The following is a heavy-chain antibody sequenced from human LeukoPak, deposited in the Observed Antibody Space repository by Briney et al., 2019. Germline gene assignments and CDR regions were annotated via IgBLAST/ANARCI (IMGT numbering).Heavy chain of an antibody. D-gene: IGHD3-22*01. V-gene: IGHV4-39*07. J-gene: IGHJ6*03. CDR1: GDSISSSSYY. CDR2: NYYSGST. Sequence: SDTLSLTCTVSGDSISSSSYYWGFIRQPPGQGLEWIGSNYYSGSTYYNASFKTRVTISLDTSKNQFSLKLSSVTAADTAVYYCARDISMNYYYYYMDVWGKGTTVTVSS. CDR3: ARDISMNYYYYYMDV.